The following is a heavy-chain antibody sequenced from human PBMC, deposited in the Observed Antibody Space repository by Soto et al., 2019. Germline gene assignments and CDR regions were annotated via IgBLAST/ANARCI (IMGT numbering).Heavy chain of an antibody. CDR1: GYTLTELS. Sequence: ASVKVSCKVSGYTLTELSMHWVRQAPGKGLEWMGGFDPEDGETIYAQKFQGRVTMTEDTSTDTAYMELSSLRSEDTAVYYCATFSVATMRESYWGQGTLVTVSS. V-gene: IGHV1-24*01. CDR3: ATFSVATMRESY. CDR2: FDPEDGET. D-gene: IGHD5-12*01. J-gene: IGHJ4*02.